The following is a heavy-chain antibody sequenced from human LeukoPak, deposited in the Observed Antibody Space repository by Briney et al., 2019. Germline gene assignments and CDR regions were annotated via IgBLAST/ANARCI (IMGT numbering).Heavy chain of an antibody. CDR1: GYSFTGYY. CDR3: ASTTGLDD. J-gene: IGHJ4*02. CDR2: INPNSGGT. Sequence: ASVKVSCKASGYSFTGYYMHWVRQAPGQGLEWMGWINPNSGGTNYAQRFQGRVTMTRDTSSSTAYMELSRLRSDDTAMFYCASTTGLDDWGQGTLVTVSS. D-gene: IGHD1-1*01. V-gene: IGHV1-2*02.